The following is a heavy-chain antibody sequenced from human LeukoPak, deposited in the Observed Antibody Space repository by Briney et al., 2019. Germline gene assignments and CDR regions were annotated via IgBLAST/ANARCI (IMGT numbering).Heavy chain of an antibody. CDR2: IYYNGNT. J-gene: IGHJ4*02. CDR1: GGPISSSSYY. D-gene: IGHD1-14*01. Sequence: SETLSLTCTVSGGPISSSSYYWDWIRQPPGKGLEWIGSIYYNGNTYYNPSLKSRVIISVDTSKNQFSLKLPSVTAADTAVYYCARRTSITWVYFDYWGQGTLVTVSS. CDR3: ARRTSITWVYFDY. V-gene: IGHV4-39*01.